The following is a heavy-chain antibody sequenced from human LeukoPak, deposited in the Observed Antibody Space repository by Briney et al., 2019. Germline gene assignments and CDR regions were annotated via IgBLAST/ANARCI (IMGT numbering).Heavy chain of an antibody. J-gene: IGHJ6*02. CDR2: INHSGST. V-gene: IGHV4-34*01. Sequence: SETLSLTCAVYGGSFSGYYWSWIRQPPGKGLEWIGEINHSGSTNYNPSLKSRVTKSVDTSKNQFSLKLSSVTAADTAVYYCARGRDSSGLGYYYYYYYGMDVWGQGTTVTVSS. D-gene: IGHD3-22*01. CDR3: ARGRDSSGLGYYYYYYYGMDV. CDR1: GGSFSGYY.